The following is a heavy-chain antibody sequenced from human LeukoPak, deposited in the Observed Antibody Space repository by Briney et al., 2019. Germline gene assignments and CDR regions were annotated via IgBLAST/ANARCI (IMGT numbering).Heavy chain of an antibody. Sequence: ASVKVSCKASDYTLTTFGISWVRQVPGQGFEWIGWVSPFNGQIVYAQRFQGRITMTTDTPTSTAYMELRSLRSDDTAVYYCARKEYTYGRTWGQGTLVTVSS. CDR1: DYTLTTFG. V-gene: IGHV1-18*01. CDR2: VSPFNGQI. J-gene: IGHJ4*02. D-gene: IGHD5-18*01. CDR3: ARKEYTYGRT.